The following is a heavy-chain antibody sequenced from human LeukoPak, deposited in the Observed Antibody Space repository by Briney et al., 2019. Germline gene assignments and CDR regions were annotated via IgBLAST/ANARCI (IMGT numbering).Heavy chain of an antibody. V-gene: IGHV3-21*01. CDR3: ARDLGIASYYDFWSGYSASDY. D-gene: IGHD3-3*01. Sequence: RGSLRLSCAASGFTFSSYSMKWVRQAPGEGLEWVSFISSSSSYIYYADSVKGRFTISRDNAKNSLYLQMNSLRAEDTAVYYCARDLGIASYYDFWSGYSASDYWGQGTLVTVSS. CDR1: GFTFSSYS. J-gene: IGHJ4*02. CDR2: ISSSSSYI.